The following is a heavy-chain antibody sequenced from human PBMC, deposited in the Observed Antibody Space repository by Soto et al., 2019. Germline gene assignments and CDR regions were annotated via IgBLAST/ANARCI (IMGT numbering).Heavy chain of an antibody. CDR3: ARGIGTTVTHGIPY. J-gene: IGHJ4*02. D-gene: IGHD4-17*01. V-gene: IGHV4-34*01. Sequence: LEPLCLTCAVYGGSFSGYYWSWILKPPGKGLEWIGDINHSGSTNYNPSLKSRVTISVDTSKNQFSLKLSSVTAADTAVYFCARGIGTTVTHGIPYWGQGTLVTVSS. CDR1: GGSFSGYY. CDR2: INHSGST.